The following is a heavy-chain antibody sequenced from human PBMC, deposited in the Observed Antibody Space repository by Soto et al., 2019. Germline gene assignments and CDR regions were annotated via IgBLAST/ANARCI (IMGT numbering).Heavy chain of an antibody. CDR3: VRQGFGALHGLVDV. CDR2: IRDSGDT. V-gene: IGHV4-59*08. J-gene: IGHJ6*02. D-gene: IGHD3-10*01. Sequence: QVQLQESGPGLVKPSETLSLIRSDSGGSISSHNWGWIRLPPGKGLAWIGYIRDSGDTSHNPSLTSRVTMSLDTSKKEFSLKLTSVTAADTAVYYCVRQGFGALHGLVDVWGQGTTVTVSS. CDR1: GGSISSHN.